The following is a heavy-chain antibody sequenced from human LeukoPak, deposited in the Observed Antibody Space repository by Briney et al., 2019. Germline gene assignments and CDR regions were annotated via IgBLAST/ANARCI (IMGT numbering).Heavy chain of an antibody. Sequence: GRSLRLSCAASGFTFDDYAMHWVRQAPGKGLERVSGISRNSVSIGYADFVKGRFTISRDNAKNSLYLQMNSLRAEDTALYYCAKDKGVYSRYYYYYYGMDVWGQGTTVTVSS. CDR1: GFTFDDYA. D-gene: IGHD4-23*01. CDR2: ISRNSVSI. CDR3: AKDKGVYSRYYYYYYGMDV. J-gene: IGHJ6*02. V-gene: IGHV3-9*01.